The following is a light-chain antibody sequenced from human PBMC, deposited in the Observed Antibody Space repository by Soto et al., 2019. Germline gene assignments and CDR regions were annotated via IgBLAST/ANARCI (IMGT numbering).Light chain of an antibody. CDR2: GAS. CDR1: QSVRSSY. CDR3: QQYGSSPQT. V-gene: IGKV3-20*01. J-gene: IGKJ1*01. Sequence: EIVLTQSPGTLSLSPGERATLSCRASQSVRSSYLAWYQQKPGQAPWLLIYGASSRATGIPDRFSGSGSGTAFTLTISRLEPEDFAVYYCQQYGSSPQTFGQGTRVEIK.